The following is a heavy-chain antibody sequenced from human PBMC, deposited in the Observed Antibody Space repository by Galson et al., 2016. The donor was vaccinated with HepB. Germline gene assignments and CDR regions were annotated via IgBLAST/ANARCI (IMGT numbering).Heavy chain of an antibody. D-gene: IGHD6-19*01. J-gene: IGHJ4*02. CDR1: GFTFRSYT. CDR2: IDGPTPNT. Sequence: SLRLSCAASGFTFRSYTLSWVRRAPGKGLEWVSHIDGPTPNTHYADSVRGRFSIYRDNSRDTLYLQMDSLTAEDSAIYYCTTWLSHHFDYWGQGTRVTASS. CDR3: TTWLSHHFDY. V-gene: IGHV3-23*01.